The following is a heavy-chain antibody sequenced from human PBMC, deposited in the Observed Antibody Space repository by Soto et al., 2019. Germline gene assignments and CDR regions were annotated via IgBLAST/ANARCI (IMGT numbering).Heavy chain of an antibody. D-gene: IGHD2-2*01. J-gene: IGHJ6*02. CDR1: GGTFSSYA. CDR2: IIPIFGTA. CDR3: ARSPCSSTSCYYYYGMDV. Sequence: QVQLVQSGAEVKKPGSSVKVSCKASGGTFSSYAISWVRQAPGQGLEWMGGIIPIFGTANYAQKFQGRVTITADKSTSTAYMELRSLRSEDTAVYYCARSPCSSTSCYYYYGMDVCGQGTTVTVSS. V-gene: IGHV1-69*06.